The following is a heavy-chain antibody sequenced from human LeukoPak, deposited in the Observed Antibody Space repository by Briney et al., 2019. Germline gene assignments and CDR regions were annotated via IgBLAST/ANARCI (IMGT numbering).Heavy chain of an antibody. J-gene: IGHJ5*02. Sequence: GGSLRLSCAASGFTFSSYAMHWVRQAPGKGLEGVAVISYDGSNKYYAASVKGRFTISRDNSKNTLYLQMNSLRAEDTAVYYCAREGPGVGFDPWGQGTLVTVSS. CDR3: AREGPGVGFDP. V-gene: IGHV3-30-3*01. D-gene: IGHD3-10*01. CDR2: ISYDGSNK. CDR1: GFTFSSYA.